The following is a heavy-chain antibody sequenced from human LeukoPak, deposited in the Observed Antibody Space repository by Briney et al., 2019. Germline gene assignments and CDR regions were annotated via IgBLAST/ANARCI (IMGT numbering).Heavy chain of an antibody. Sequence: PGGSLRLSCAASGFTFNNAWMSWVRQAPGKGLEWVSGFSASGGSAYYADSVKGRFTISRDNSKNTLYLQMNSLRAEDTAVYYCARVTTVTKGTIFYYYYYYMDVWGKGTTVTISS. CDR3: ARVTTVTKGTIFYYYYYYMDV. D-gene: IGHD4-17*01. CDR1: GFTFNNAW. CDR2: FSASGGSA. V-gene: IGHV3-23*01. J-gene: IGHJ6*03.